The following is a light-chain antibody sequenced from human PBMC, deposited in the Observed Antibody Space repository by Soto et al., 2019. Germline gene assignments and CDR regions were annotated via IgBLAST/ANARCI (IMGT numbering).Light chain of an antibody. CDR3: QQYNSYSPYT. J-gene: IGKJ2*01. V-gene: IGKV1-5*03. CDR2: KAS. CDR1: QSISSW. Sequence: DIQMTQSPSTLSASVGDRVTITCRASQSISSWLAWYQQKPGKAPKLLIYKASSLESGVPSRFSGSEPGTEFTLTISSLQPDDFATYYCQQYNSYSPYTFGQGTKPEIK.